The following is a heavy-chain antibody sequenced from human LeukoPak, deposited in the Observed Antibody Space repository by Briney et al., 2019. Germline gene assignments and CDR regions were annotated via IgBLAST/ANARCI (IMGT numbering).Heavy chain of an antibody. CDR2: IYYSGST. Sequence: SETLSLTCTVSGGTISGGGYYWSWIRQHPGKGLEWSGYIYYSGSTYYNPSLKSRVTISVDTSKNQFSLELSSVTAAATAVYYCARRHHYATREYYFDYWGQGTLVTVSS. V-gene: IGHV4-31*03. D-gene: IGHD2-2*01. CDR1: GGTISGGGYY. J-gene: IGHJ4*02. CDR3: ARRHHYATREYYFDY.